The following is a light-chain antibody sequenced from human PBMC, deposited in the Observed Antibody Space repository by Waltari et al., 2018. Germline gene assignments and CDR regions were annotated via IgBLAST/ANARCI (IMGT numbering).Light chain of an antibody. CDR1: PSLLHSDGKTY. J-gene: IGKJ2*01. V-gene: IGKV2-29*02. CDR3: MQGLHLPYT. Sequence: DVVMTQTPLSLSVTPGQSASISCKSSPSLLHSDGKTYLHWSQQKSGQSPQLLIYDVSSRFSGVSDRFSGRGSGTDFTLKISRVEAEDVGIYYCMQGLHLPYTFGQGTRLEIK. CDR2: DVS.